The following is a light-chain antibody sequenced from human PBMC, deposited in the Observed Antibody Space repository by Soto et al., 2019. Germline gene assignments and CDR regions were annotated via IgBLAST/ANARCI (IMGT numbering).Light chain of an antibody. Sequence: DIPMTQSPSTLSASVGDRVTITCRASQSISSWLAWYQQKPGKAPKLLIYKASSLESGVPSRFSGSGSGTEFTLTISSLQPDXXXXXXXXXYNSYSQTFGQGTKVEIK. J-gene: IGKJ1*01. V-gene: IGKV1-5*03. CDR2: KAS. CDR3: XXYNSYSQT. CDR1: QSISSW.